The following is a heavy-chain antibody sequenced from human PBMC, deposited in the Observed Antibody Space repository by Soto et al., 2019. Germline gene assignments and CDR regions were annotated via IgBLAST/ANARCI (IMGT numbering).Heavy chain of an antibody. V-gene: IGHV1-3*01. J-gene: IGHJ4*02. D-gene: IGHD1-26*01. Sequence: GLEWMGWINAYNGNTYYAENFQGRVTFTRDTSAGTVYMQLSSLTSEDTAVYYCSRDDYGFSGSHYMVYLFYRGQGALLTISS. CDR2: INAYNGNT. CDR3: SRDDYGFSGSHYMVYLFY.